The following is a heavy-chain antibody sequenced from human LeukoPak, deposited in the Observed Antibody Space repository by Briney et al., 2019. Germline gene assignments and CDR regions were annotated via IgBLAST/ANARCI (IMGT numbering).Heavy chain of an antibody. Sequence: GGSLRLSGAASGLTVSSNYMSWVPQAQGMGLEWVSVTFTGGRNYYADSVKGGFTISRDNSKNTLYLQMNSLRAEDTAVYYCAKTGRGGMTGAFDIWGQGTMVTVSS. CDR1: GLTVSSNY. V-gene: IGHV3-53*01. CDR3: AKTGRGGMTGAFDI. D-gene: IGHD3-10*01. CDR2: TFTGGRN. J-gene: IGHJ3*02.